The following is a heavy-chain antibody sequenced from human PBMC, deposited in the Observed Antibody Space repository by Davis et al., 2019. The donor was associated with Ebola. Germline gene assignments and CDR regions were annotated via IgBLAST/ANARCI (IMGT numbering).Heavy chain of an antibody. J-gene: IGHJ6*04. V-gene: IGHV3-74*01. D-gene: IGHD3/OR15-3a*01. Sequence: GESLKISCAASGFTFSSHWMHWVRQAPGKGLVWVSRINGDGRRTNYADSVKGRFTISRDNAKNSLFLQMNSLRAEDTALYFCASGDGRGRSYDMDVWGEGTTVTVSS. CDR1: GFTFSSHW. CDR3: ASGDGRGRSYDMDV. CDR2: INGDGRRT.